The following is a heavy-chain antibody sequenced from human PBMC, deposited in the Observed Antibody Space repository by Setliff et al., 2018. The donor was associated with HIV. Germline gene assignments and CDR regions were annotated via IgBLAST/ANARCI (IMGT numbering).Heavy chain of an antibody. CDR3: ARGGAVSADFDS. V-gene: IGHV4-61*01. CDR2: IYYSGIT. D-gene: IGHD3-16*01. Sequence: SETLSLTCTVSGGSVGGGSYYWSWIRQSPGKGLEWIGYIYYSGITTYNPSLKRRVTISIDTSNNQFSLSLNSVTAAATALYFCARGGAVSADFDSWGQGTLVTVSS. CDR1: GGSVGGGSYY. J-gene: IGHJ5*01.